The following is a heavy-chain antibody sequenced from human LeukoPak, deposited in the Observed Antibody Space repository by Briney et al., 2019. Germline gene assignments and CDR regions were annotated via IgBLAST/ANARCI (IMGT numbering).Heavy chain of an antibody. Sequence: GGSLRLSCAASGFTLSTYEMNWVRQAPGKGLEWVSYITTSGSTMYYADSVKGRFTISRDNAKSSLYLQMNSLRAEDTAVYYCARRGFYDTSGYLFDYWGQGPLVPVSS. CDR2: ITTSGSTM. CDR3: ARRGFYDTSGYLFDY. D-gene: IGHD3-22*01. CDR1: GFTLSTYE. V-gene: IGHV3-48*03. J-gene: IGHJ4*02.